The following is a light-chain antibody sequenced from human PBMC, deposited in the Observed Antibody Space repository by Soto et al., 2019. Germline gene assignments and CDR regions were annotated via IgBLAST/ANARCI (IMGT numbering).Light chain of an antibody. CDR1: QRVDSS. J-gene: IGKJ1*01. Sequence: IVMTKSPAILSLSPWERATLSCRASQRVDSSLAWSQQKPGQAPRLLIHGASTRAPGIPARVSGSGSGTEGTRTISSLQSEDFAVDYCQHYYKWPRTFGQGTKVDIK. CDR3: QHYYKWPRT. CDR2: GAS. V-gene: IGKV3-15*01.